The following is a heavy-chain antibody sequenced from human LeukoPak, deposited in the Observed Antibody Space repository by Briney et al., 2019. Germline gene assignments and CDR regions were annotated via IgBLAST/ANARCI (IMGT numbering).Heavy chain of an antibody. CDR1: GSTFANYW. CDR3: ARVAAAGTYYFDY. CDR2: IYPGDSDT. D-gene: IGHD6-13*01. J-gene: IGHJ4*02. V-gene: IGHV5-51*01. Sequence: GESLKISCKGSGSTFANYWIGWVRQLPGKGLEWMGIIYPGDSDTKYSPSFQGQVTMSVDKSINTAYLQWGSLKASDTAMYYCARVAAAGTYYFDYWGQGTLVTVSS.